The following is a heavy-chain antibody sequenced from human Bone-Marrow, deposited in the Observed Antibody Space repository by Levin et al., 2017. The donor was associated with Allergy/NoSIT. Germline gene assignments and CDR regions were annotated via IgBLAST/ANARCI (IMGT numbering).Heavy chain of an antibody. J-gene: IGHJ2*01. V-gene: IGHV4-39*01. CDR1: GGSISTTSYY. Sequence: SQTLSLTCTVSGGSISTTSYYWGWISQPPGKGLEWIGIIYYSGSTYYNPSLKSRVTISVDTSKNQFSLKLSSVTATDTAVYYCARLHGSGYWFFDLWGRGILVTVSS. D-gene: IGHD6-25*01. CDR2: IYYSGST. CDR3: ARLHGSGYWFFDL.